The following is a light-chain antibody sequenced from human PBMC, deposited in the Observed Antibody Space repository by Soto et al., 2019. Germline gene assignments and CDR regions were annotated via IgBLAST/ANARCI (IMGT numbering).Light chain of an antibody. J-gene: IGKJ5*01. V-gene: IGKV3-20*01. Sequence: ETVLTQSPGTLSLSPGERATLSCRASRSVSSRLAWYQQKPGQAPRLLISGASSRATGIPDRFSGSGSGTDFTLTVSRLEPEDFALYYCQQYGTSPITFGQGTRLEIK. CDR2: GAS. CDR1: RSVSSR. CDR3: QQYGTSPIT.